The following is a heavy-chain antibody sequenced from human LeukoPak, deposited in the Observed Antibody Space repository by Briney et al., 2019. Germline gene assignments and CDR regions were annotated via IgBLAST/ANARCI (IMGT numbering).Heavy chain of an antibody. D-gene: IGHD1-7*01. CDR3: ARKAQYNGHYPLDY. J-gene: IGHJ4*02. CDR1: GFTFSNYW. Sequence: GGSLRLSCAASGFTFSNYWMAWVRQAPGKGPEWVANINLDGSQKYYVDSVKGRFTISRDNAENSLYLQMNSLRAEDTALYFCARKAQYNGHYPLDYWGQGTLVTVSS. V-gene: IGHV3-7*03. CDR2: INLDGSQK.